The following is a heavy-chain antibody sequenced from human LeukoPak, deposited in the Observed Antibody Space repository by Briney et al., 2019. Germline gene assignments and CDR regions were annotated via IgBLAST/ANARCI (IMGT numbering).Heavy chain of an antibody. D-gene: IGHD2-21*01. Sequence: GGSLRLSCAASGFTFSSYAMSWVRQAPGKGLEWVSALSGSGGSTYYADSVKGRFTISRDNSKNTLYLQMNSLRAEDTAVYYCASSSYLLYFDYWGQGTLVTVSS. CDR3: ASSSYLLYFDY. V-gene: IGHV3-23*01. CDR1: GFTFSSYA. CDR2: LSGSGGST. J-gene: IGHJ4*02.